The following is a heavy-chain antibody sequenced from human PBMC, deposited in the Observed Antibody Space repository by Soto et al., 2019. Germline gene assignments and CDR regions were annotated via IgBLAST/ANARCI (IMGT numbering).Heavy chain of an antibody. CDR3: ARDVSGGTFDY. V-gene: IGHV3-30-3*01. CDR1: GFTFSSYA. Sequence: PGGSPRLSCAASGFTFSSYAMHWVRQAPGKGLEWVAVISYDGSNKYYADSVKGRFTISRDNSKNTLYLQMNSLRAEDTAVYYCARDVSGGTFDYWGQGTLVTVSS. D-gene: IGHD2-15*01. CDR2: ISYDGSNK. J-gene: IGHJ4*02.